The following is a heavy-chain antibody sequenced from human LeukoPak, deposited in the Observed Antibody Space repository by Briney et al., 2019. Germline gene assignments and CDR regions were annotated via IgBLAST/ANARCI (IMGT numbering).Heavy chain of an antibody. CDR2: ISSGGDYT. CDR1: GFTFNNYA. Sequence: GGSLRLSCAASGFTFNNYAMSWVRQAPGRGLEWVSAISSGGDYTNSADSVKGRFTISRDNSRNTLYLQMNSLRAEDTAVYYCAKDRASGSGSYSYRGFDRWGQGTLVTVSS. CDR3: AKDRASGSGSYSYRGFDR. D-gene: IGHD6-19*01. J-gene: IGHJ5*02. V-gene: IGHV3-23*01.